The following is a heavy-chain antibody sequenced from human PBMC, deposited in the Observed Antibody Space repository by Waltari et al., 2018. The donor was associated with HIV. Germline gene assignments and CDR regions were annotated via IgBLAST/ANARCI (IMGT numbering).Heavy chain of an antibody. CDR1: GFTFSTSS. CDR2: ISGSRFTI. V-gene: IGHV3-48*01. Sequence: EVQLVESGGGLVQHGGYLRLSCSASGFTFSTSSMNWVRQAPGKGLEWVSHISGSRFTIYYADSVKGRFTISRDNAKNSLYLQMNSLRAEDTAVYYCARDRGVVTPNYGMDVWGQGTTVTVSS. J-gene: IGHJ6*02. CDR3: ARDRGVVTPNYGMDV. D-gene: IGHD2-21*02.